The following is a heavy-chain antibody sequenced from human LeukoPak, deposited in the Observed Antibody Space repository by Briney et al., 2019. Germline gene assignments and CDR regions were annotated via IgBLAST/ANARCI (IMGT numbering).Heavy chain of an antibody. Sequence: GGSLRLSCAASGFTFSSYAMSWVRQAPGKGLEWVSAISGSGGSTYYADSVKGRFTISRDNSKNTLYLQMNSLRAEDTAVYYCAKDLPSYDYVWGSYRSNDAFDIRGQGTMVTVSS. D-gene: IGHD3-16*02. CDR1: GFTFSSYA. CDR2: ISGSGGST. J-gene: IGHJ3*02. V-gene: IGHV3-23*01. CDR3: AKDLPSYDYVWGSYRSNDAFDI.